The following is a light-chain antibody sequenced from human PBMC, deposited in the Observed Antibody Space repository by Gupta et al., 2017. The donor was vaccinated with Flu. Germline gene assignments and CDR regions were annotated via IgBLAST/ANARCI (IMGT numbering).Light chain of an antibody. CDR1: QDISNY. V-gene: IGKV1-33*01. Sequence: DIQMTQSPSSLSASVGDRVTITCQASQDISNYLNWYQQKPGKAPKLLIYDASNLETGVPSRFSGSGSGTDFTFTISSRKPEDIATYYCQQYDNLPPHTFGGGTKVEIK. J-gene: IGKJ4*01. CDR3: QQYDNLPPHT. CDR2: DAS.